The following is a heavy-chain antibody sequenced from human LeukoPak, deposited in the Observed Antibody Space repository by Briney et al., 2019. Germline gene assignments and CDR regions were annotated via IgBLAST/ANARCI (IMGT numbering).Heavy chain of an antibody. J-gene: IGHJ4*02. V-gene: IGHV4-34*01. CDR3: ARGVYIAAAQYGY. D-gene: IGHD6-13*01. CDR1: GGSFSGYY. Sequence: SETLSLTCAVYGGSFSGYYWSWIRQPPGKGLEWIGEIDHSGRTNSNASLKSRVTLSVDTSKNQFSLKLSSVTAADTAVYYCARGVYIAAAQYGYWGQGTLVTVSS. CDR2: IDHSGRT.